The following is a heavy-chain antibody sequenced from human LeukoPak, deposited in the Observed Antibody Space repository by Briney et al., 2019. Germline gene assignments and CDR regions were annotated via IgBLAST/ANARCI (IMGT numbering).Heavy chain of an antibody. CDR1: GFTFRSYG. Sequence: GRSLRLSCAASGFTFRSYGMHWVRQAPGKGLEWVAIISYDGSNEYHADSVKGRFTISRDNSKNTMYLQMNSPRVEDTAMYFCAKDRMTTVTSYYHYFGMDVWGQGTTVTVSS. CDR2: ISYDGSNE. J-gene: IGHJ6*02. V-gene: IGHV3-30*18. D-gene: IGHD4-11*01. CDR3: AKDRMTTVTSYYHYFGMDV.